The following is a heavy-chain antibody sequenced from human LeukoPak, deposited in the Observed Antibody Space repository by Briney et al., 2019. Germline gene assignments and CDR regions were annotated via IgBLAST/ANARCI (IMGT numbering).Heavy chain of an antibody. Sequence: ASVKVSCKASGYTFTSYGISWVRQAPGQGLEWMGWISAYNGNTNYAQKLQGRVTMTTDTSTSTAYMELRSLRSDDTAVYYCARDGGGVQLWLQIIDYWGQGTLVTVSS. CDR2: ISAYNGNT. J-gene: IGHJ4*02. CDR1: GYTFTSYG. CDR3: ARDGGGVQLWLQIIDY. V-gene: IGHV1-18*01. D-gene: IGHD5-18*01.